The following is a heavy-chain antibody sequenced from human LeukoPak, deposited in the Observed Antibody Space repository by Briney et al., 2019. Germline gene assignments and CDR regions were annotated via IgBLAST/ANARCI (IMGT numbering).Heavy chain of an antibody. D-gene: IGHD3-3*01. CDR1: GGSISSYY. CDR3: ASGPSRSGLNYYYYYGMDV. CDR2: IYYSGST. V-gene: IGHV4-59*01. J-gene: IGHJ6*02. Sequence: SETLSLTCTVSGGSISSYYWSWIRQPPGKGLEWIGYIYYSGSTNYNPSLKSRVTISVDTSKNQFSLKLSSVTAADTAVYYCASGPSRSGLNYYYYYGMDVWGQGTTVTVSS.